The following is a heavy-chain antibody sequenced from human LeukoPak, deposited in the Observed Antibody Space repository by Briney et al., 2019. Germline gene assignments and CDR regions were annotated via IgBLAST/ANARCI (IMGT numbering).Heavy chain of an antibody. CDR1: GYSFTGHY. CDR2: INPKSGGT. CDR3: ARGPPSSPGIAVAGTGHY. D-gene: IGHD6-19*01. Sequence: ASVKVSCKASGYSFTGHYMHWVRQAPGQGLEWMGWINPKSGGTNYAQKFQGRVTMTRDTSISTAYMELSRLRSDDTAVYYCARGPPSSPGIAVAGTGHYWGQGTLVTVSS. J-gene: IGHJ4*02. V-gene: IGHV1-2*02.